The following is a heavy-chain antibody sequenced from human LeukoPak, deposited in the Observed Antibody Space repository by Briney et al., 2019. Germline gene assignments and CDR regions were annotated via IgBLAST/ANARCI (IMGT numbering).Heavy chain of an antibody. Sequence: SETLSLTCSGSNYSISNSLYWGWLRQPPGKGLEWIGSIYRSGSTFYNPSLRSRVTISLDTSKNQFSLKLSSVTAADTAVYFCARGTYGYYMDVWGKGTTVTVSS. CDR1: NYSISNSLY. J-gene: IGHJ6*03. D-gene: IGHD4-17*01. CDR2: IYRSGST. CDR3: ARGTYGYYMDV. V-gene: IGHV4-38-2*02.